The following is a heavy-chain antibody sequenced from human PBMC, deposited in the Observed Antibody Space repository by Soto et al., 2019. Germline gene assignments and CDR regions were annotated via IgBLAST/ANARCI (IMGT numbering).Heavy chain of an antibody. V-gene: IGHV4-39*01. CDR3: ARHVVAGMRLGELSHHFDY. CDR2: IYYSGST. CDR1: GGSISSSSYY. Sequence: SETLSLTCTVSGGSISSSSYYWGWIRQPPGKGLEWIGSIYYSGSTYYNPSLKSRVTISVDTSKNQFSLKLSSVTAADTAVYYCARHVVAGMRLGELSHHFDYWGQGTLVTVSS. D-gene: IGHD3-16*02. J-gene: IGHJ4*02.